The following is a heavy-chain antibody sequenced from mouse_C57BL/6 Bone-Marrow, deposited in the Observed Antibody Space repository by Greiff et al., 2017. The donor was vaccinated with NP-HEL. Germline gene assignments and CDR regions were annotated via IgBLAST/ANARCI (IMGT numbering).Heavy chain of an antibody. D-gene: IGHD2-1*01. CDR3: AREGGLLSPFAY. Sequence: QVQLKQSGAELVRPGTSVKVSCKASGYAFTNYLIEWVKQRPGQGLEWIGVINPGSGGTNYNEKFKGKATLTADKSSSTAYMQLSSLTSEDSAVYFCAREGGLLSPFAYWGQGTLVTVSA. CDR2: INPGSGGT. CDR1: GYAFTNYL. V-gene: IGHV1-54*01. J-gene: IGHJ3*01.